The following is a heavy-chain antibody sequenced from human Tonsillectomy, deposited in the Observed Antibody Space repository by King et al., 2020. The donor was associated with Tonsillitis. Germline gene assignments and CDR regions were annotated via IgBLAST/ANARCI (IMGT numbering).Heavy chain of an antibody. CDR2: ISSSRSYT. Sequence: VQLVESGGGLVKPGGSLRLSCAASGFIFSDYYMSWIRQAPGKGLEWVSYISSSRSYTNYADSVKGRFTISRDNAKNSLYLQMNSLRAEETAIYYCARSAHRINAIKTDFDYWGQGTLVTVSS. J-gene: IGHJ4*02. D-gene: IGHD1-14*01. V-gene: IGHV3-11*06. CDR1: GFIFSDYY. CDR3: ARSAHRINAIKTDFDY.